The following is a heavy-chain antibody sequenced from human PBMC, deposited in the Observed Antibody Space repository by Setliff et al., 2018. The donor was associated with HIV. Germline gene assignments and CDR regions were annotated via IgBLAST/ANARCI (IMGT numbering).Heavy chain of an antibody. Sequence: SETLSLTCAVYGGSLSGYYWSWIRQPPGKGLEWIGEINRSGSTFYSPSLKSRVTISVDTSKNQFSLKLSSVTAADTAIYYCARICIAAADTGGAFDIWGQGTMVTVSS. J-gene: IGHJ3*02. CDR3: ARICIAAADTGGAFDI. D-gene: IGHD6-13*01. CDR2: INRSGST. V-gene: IGHV4-34*01. CDR1: GGSLSGYY.